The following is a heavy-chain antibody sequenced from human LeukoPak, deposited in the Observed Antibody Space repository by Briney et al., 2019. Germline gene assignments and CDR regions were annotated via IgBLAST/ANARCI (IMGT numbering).Heavy chain of an antibody. V-gene: IGHV1-46*01. Sequence: ASVPDSCQASGYTLTAYHIQWVRQAPGKGLAWMGTIRHGDTRTNYAQKFQGRVTMPRDMSTTTGYMDLSSLRSEDTDGCYFLREKSGGTYDYWGQGSLVTVSS. J-gene: IGHJ4*02. CDR1: GYTLTAYH. D-gene: IGHD1-26*01. CDR2: IRHGDTRT. CDR3: LREKSGGTYDY.